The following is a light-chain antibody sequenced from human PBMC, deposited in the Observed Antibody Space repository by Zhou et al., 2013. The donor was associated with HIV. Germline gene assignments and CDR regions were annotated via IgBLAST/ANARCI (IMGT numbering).Light chain of an antibody. Sequence: DTQMTQSPSSVSASVGDRVTITCRASRDIRRWLAWYQQKPGKAPKLLIYGASSLQTGVPSRFSGSGSGTDFTLTISSLQPEDFATYYCQQANSFPLFGGGTKVEIK. CDR3: QQANSFPL. J-gene: IGKJ4*01. V-gene: IGKV1-12*01. CDR1: RDIRRW. CDR2: GAS.